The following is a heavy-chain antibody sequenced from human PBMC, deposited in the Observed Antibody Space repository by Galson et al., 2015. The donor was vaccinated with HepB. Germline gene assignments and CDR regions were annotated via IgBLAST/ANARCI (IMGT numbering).Heavy chain of an antibody. Sequence: SVKVSCKVSGSTLNELSIHWVRQAPGKGLEWVGGFDPEEGETIYAQEFQDTLTMTEDTSTDTAYMELTSLTSEDTAIYFCVGSGDFHAFYLWGQGTMVTVSS. CDR1: GSTLNELS. CDR2: FDPEEGET. V-gene: IGHV1-24*01. D-gene: IGHD3-10*01. CDR3: VGSGDFHAFYL. J-gene: IGHJ3*01.